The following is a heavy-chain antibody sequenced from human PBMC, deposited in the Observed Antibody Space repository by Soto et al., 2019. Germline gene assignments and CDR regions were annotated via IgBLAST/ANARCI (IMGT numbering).Heavy chain of an antibody. CDR2: ISSSSSYI. V-gene: IGHV3-21*01. CDR1: GFTFSSYS. Sequence: EVQLVESGGGLVKPGGSLRLSCEASGFTFSSYSMNWVRQAPGKGLEWVSSISSSSSYIYYADSVKGRFTISRDNAKNSLYLQMNSLRAEDTAVYYCAREAGIAVAGTFYFDYWGQGTLVTVSS. J-gene: IGHJ4*02. D-gene: IGHD6-19*01. CDR3: AREAGIAVAGTFYFDY.